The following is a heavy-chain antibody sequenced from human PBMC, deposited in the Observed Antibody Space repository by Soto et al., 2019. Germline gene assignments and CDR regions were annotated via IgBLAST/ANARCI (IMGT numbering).Heavy chain of an antibody. D-gene: IGHD3-3*01. CDR3: AKDLNEWLLAPIYYFDY. CDR1: GFTFSSYA. CDR2: ISGSGGST. Sequence: EVQLLESGGGLVQPGGSLRLSCAASGFTFSSYAMSWVRQAPGKGLEWVSAISGSGGSTYYADSVKGRFTISRDNSKNTLYLQMNSLRAEDTAVYYCAKDLNEWLLAPIYYFDYWGQGTLVTVSS. J-gene: IGHJ4*02. V-gene: IGHV3-23*01.